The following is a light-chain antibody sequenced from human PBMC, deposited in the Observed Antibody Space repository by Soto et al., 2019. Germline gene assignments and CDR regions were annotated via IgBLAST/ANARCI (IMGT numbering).Light chain of an antibody. CDR2: KAS. J-gene: IGKJ1*01. V-gene: IGKV1-5*03. Sequence: DIQMTQSPSTLSGSVGDRVTITCRASQTISSWLAWYQQKPGKAPKXLIYKASTLKSGVPSRFSGSGSGTELTITISSLQPDDFATYYCQQYNSYSQTFGQGTKVDIK. CDR1: QTISSW. CDR3: QQYNSYSQT.